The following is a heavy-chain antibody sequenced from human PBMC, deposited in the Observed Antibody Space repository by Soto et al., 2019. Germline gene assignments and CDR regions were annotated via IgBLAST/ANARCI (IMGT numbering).Heavy chain of an antibody. CDR1: GYTFTSYA. V-gene: IGHV1-3*05. D-gene: IGHD3-22*01. CDR2: INAGNGNT. Sequence: QVQLVQSGAEEKKPGASVKVSCKASGYTFTSYAMHWVRQAPGQRLEWMGWINAGNGNTRYSQKFQGRVTITRDTSASTAYMELSSLRSEDTAVYYCARGSGPMIEWHWGQGTLVTVSS. CDR3: ARGSGPMIEWH. J-gene: IGHJ4*02.